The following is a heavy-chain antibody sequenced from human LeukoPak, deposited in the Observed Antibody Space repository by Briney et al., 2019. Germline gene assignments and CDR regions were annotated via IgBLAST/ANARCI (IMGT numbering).Heavy chain of an antibody. D-gene: IGHD6-19*01. CDR1: GVSISSSNW. CDR2: IYHSGST. J-gene: IGHJ4*02. Sequence: SGTLSLTCAVSGVSISSSNWWSWVRQPPGKGLEWIGEIYHSGSTNYNPSLKSRVTISVDKSKNQFSLKLSSVTAADTAVYYCARESIVAGRLVVDWGQGTLVTVSS. CDR3: ARESIVAGRLVVD. V-gene: IGHV4-4*02.